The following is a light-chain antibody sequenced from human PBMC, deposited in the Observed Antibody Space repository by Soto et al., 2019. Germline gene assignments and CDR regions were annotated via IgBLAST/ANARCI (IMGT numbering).Light chain of an antibody. Sequence: DIQITQSPSTLSASVGDRVTITCRASQSISNWLAWYQQKPEKAPKLLIYKASSLESGVPSRFSGSGSGTEFTLTISSLQPDDFATYYCQQYNSISLLTFAGGTKVDIK. CDR1: QSISNW. J-gene: IGKJ4*01. V-gene: IGKV1-5*03. CDR2: KAS. CDR3: QQYNSISLLT.